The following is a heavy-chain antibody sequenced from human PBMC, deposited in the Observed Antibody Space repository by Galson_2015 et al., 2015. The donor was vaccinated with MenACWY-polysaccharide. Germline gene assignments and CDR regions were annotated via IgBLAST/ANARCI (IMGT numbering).Heavy chain of an antibody. J-gene: IGHJ5*02. CDR2: ISYDGGT. Sequence: TLSLTCPVSGASITSGGYFWSWLRQHPGEGLEWIASISYDGGTYYNPSLKSRVTISVDTPKNQFSLKLNSVTAADTAVYYCARGGRAVSNRIWFAPGGQGPRAPVSS. CDR3: ARGGRAVSNRIWFAP. V-gene: IGHV4-31*03. D-gene: IGHD3-16*01. CDR1: GASITSGGYF.